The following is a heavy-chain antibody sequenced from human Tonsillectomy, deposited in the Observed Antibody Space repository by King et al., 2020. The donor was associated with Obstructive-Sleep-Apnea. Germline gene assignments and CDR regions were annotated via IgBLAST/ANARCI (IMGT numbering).Heavy chain of an antibody. CDR1: GFSFSSYS. Sequence: VQLVESGGGLVQPGGSLRLSCAASGFSFSSYSMNWVRQAPGKGLEWVSYISSSSSTTHYADSVKGRFTISRDNAENSLNLQMNSLRAEDTAVYYCAKNTGSGYYYYLDYWGQGTLVTVSS. CDR3: AKNTGSGYYYYLDY. J-gene: IGHJ4*02. CDR2: ISSSSSTT. D-gene: IGHD3-22*01. V-gene: IGHV3-48*04.